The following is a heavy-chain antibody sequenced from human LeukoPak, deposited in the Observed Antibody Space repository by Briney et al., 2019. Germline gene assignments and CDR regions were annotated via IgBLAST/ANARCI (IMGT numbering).Heavy chain of an antibody. D-gene: IGHD2-8*02. V-gene: IGHV4-59*11. J-gene: IGHJ6*03. CDR3: ARDGETNRTSGWWYYYYYMDV. CDR2: IYYSGST. Sequence: SETLSLTCTVSGGSISSHYWSWLRQPPGKGLEWLGYIYYSGSTNYNPSLKSRVTISVDTSKNQFSLKLSSVTAADTAVYYCARDGETNRTSGWWYYYYYMDVWGKGTTVTVSS. CDR1: GGSISSHY.